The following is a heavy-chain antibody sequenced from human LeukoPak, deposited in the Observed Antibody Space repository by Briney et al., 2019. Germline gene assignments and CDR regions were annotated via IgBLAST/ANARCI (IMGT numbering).Heavy chain of an antibody. D-gene: IGHD3-3*01. CDR2: IYRGGRT. Sequence: PGGSLRLSCAASGFIVNNKYMNWVRQAPGKGLEWISVIYRGGRTYYADSVEGRFTISRDNSKNTLFLQMNSLRADDMAVYYCAREADFWSGQFDYWGQGTLVTVS. CDR1: GFIVNNKY. CDR3: AREADFWSGQFDY. V-gene: IGHV3-53*05. J-gene: IGHJ4*02.